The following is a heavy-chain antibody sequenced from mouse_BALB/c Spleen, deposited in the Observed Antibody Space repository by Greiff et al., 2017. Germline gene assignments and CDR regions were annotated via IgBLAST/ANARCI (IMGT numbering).Heavy chain of an antibody. V-gene: IGHV5-17*02. J-gene: IGHJ4*01. CDR3: ASTTVVGAMDY. CDR1: GFTFSSFG. Sequence: EVQLVESGGGLVQPGGSRKLSCAASGFTFSSFGMHWVRQAPEKGLEWVAYISSGSSTIYYADTVKGRFTISRDNPKNTLFLQMTSLRSEDTAMYYCASTTVVGAMDYWGQGTSVTVSS. CDR2: ISSGSSTI. D-gene: IGHD1-1*01.